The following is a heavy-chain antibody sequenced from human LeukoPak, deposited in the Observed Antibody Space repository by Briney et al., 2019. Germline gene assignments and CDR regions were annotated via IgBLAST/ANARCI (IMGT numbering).Heavy chain of an antibody. D-gene: IGHD2-2*01. Sequence: GGSLRLSCAASEFTFSDYAIHWVRQAPGKGLEWVAVISYDGSNRYYADSVKGRFTISRDNSKNTLYLQMNNLRTEDMAVYYCAKSDIIVVSDAKGNWFDPWGQGSLVTVSS. CDR3: AKSDIIVVSDAKGNWFDP. V-gene: IGHV3-30*04. CDR1: EFTFSDYA. CDR2: ISYDGSNR. J-gene: IGHJ5*02.